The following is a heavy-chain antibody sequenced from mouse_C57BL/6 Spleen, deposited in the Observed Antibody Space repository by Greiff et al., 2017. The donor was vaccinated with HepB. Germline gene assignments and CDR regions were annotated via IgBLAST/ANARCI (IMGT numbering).Heavy chain of an antibody. Sequence: QVQLQHSGAELVKPGASVKISCKASGYAFSSYWMNWVKQRPGKGLEWIGQIYPGDGDTNYNGKFKGKATLTADKSSSTAYMQLSSLTSEDSAVYFCARLGGLRRDSDYWGQGTTLTVSS. D-gene: IGHD2-2*01. CDR3: ARLGGLRRDSDY. CDR1: GYAFSSYW. V-gene: IGHV1-80*01. J-gene: IGHJ2*01. CDR2: IYPGDGDT.